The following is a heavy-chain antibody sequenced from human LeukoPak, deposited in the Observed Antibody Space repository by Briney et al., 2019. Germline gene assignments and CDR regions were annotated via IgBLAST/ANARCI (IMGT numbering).Heavy chain of an antibody. CDR3: ARATLSYYYDSSGYYYDY. CDR1: GGSISSGDYY. Sequence: SQTLSLTCTVSGGSISSGDYYWSWIRQPPGKGLEWIGYIYYSGSTYYNPSLKSRVTISVDTSKNQFSLKLSPVTAADTAVYYCARATLSYYYDSSGYYYDYWGQGTLVTVSS. J-gene: IGHJ4*02. D-gene: IGHD3-22*01. V-gene: IGHV4-30-4*01. CDR2: IYYSGST.